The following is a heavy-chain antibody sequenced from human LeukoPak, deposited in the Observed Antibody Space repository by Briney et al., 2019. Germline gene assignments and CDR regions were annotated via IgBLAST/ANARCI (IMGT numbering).Heavy chain of an antibody. J-gene: IGHJ4*02. Sequence: PGGSLRLSCAASGFTFSSYWVTWVRQAPGKGLEWVANIKQDGSEKYYVDSVKGRFTVSRDNAKNSLYLQMNSLRAEDTAVYYCAKTLTSLIVGDYYFDYWGQGTLVTVSS. D-gene: IGHD1-26*01. V-gene: IGHV3-7*01. CDR2: IKQDGSEK. CDR3: AKTLTSLIVGDYYFDY. CDR1: GFTFSSYW.